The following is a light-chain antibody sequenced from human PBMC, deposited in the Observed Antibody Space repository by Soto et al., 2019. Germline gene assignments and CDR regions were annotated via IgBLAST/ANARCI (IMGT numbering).Light chain of an antibody. J-gene: IGLJ2*01. Sequence: SYELTQPPSVSVAPGKKARITCGGNNIGSKSVHWYQQKPGQAPVLVIYYDSDRPSGIPERFSGSNSGNTATLTISRVEAGDEADYYCQVWDSSSDHPRVVFGGGTKLTVL. CDR2: YDS. CDR3: QVWDSSSDHPRVV. V-gene: IGLV3-21*04. CDR1: NIGSKS.